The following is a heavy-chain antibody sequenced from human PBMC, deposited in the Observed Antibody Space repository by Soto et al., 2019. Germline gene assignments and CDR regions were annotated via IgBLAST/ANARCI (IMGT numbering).Heavy chain of an antibody. CDR3: ARSYGYGDFDY. CDR2: IHYSGST. D-gene: IGHD3-16*01. Sequence: SETLSLTCTVSGVSFSRYYWSWIRQPPGKGLEWIGYIHYSGSTSYNPSLKSRVAISVDTSKNQFSLKLSSVTAADTAVYYCARSYGYGDFDYWGQGTLVTVSS. J-gene: IGHJ4*02. V-gene: IGHV4-59*12. CDR1: GVSFSRYY.